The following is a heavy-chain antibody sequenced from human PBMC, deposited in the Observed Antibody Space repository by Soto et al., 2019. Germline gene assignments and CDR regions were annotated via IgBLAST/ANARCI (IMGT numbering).Heavy chain of an antibody. CDR3: ARTDAFDI. V-gene: IGHV3-7*01. CDR2: IKQDGSEK. J-gene: IGHJ3*02. Sequence: EEQLVESGGGLVHPGGSLRLSCAASGFSISTFWMSWVRQVPGKGLEWVANIKQDGSEKYYVDSVKGRFTISRDNAKNSLYLQMNSLRAEDSAVYYCARTDAFDIWGQGTMVTVSS. CDR1: GFSISTFW.